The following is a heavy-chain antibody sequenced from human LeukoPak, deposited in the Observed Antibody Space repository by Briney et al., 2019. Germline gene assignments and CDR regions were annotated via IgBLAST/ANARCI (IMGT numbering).Heavy chain of an antibody. CDR1: GFTFSSYA. D-gene: IGHD6-13*01. Sequence: PGGSPRLSCAASGFTFSSYAMSWVRQAPGKGLEWVSAISGSGGSTYYADSVKGRFTISRGNSKNTLYLQMNSLRAEDTAVYYCAKVPHQYLIAAAQYYYYGMDVWGQGTTVTVSS. CDR3: AKVPHQYLIAAAQYYYYGMDV. J-gene: IGHJ6*02. V-gene: IGHV3-23*01. CDR2: ISGSGGST.